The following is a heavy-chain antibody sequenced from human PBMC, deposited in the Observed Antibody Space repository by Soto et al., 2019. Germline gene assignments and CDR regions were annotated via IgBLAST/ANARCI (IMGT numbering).Heavy chain of an antibody. J-gene: IGHJ4*02. CDR1: GFTFSNAW. V-gene: IGHV3-15*01. CDR3: ATGGYYPDY. Sequence: EVQLVESGGGLVKPGGSLRLSCAGSGFTFSNAWMNWVRQAPGKGLEWVGRVKSKTHGGTIDYAAPVKGRFTISRDDSENTVFLQMNSLKTEDTAVYYCATGGYYPDYWGQGTLVTVSS. D-gene: IGHD3-10*01. CDR2: VKSKTHGGTI.